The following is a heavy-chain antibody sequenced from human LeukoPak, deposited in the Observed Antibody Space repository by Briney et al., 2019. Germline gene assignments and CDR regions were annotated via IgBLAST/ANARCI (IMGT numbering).Heavy chain of an antibody. Sequence: PSETLSLTCIVSGYSISSGYDWAWIRQPPGKGLEWIGSLYYSESTYSNPSLKSRVTISADTSKNQFSLKLSSVTAADTAVYYCAISVGAPDVFDYWGQGTLVTVSS. CDR2: LYYSEST. D-gene: IGHD1-26*01. J-gene: IGHJ4*02. CDR1: GYSISSGYD. V-gene: IGHV4-38-2*02. CDR3: AISVGAPDVFDY.